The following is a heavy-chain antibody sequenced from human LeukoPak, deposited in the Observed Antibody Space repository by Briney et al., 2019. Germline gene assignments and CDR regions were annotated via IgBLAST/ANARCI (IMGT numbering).Heavy chain of an antibody. CDR3: ARDRSGWSVNWFDP. CDR2: INPNSGGT. D-gene: IGHD6-19*01. J-gene: IGHJ5*02. CDR1: GYMFTGYY. V-gene: IGHV1-2*06. Sequence: ASVKVSCKTSGYMFTGYYMHWVRQAPGQGLEWMGRINPNSGGTNYAQKFQGRVTMTRDTSISTAYMELSRLRSDDTAVYYCARDRSGWSVNWFDPWGQGTLVTVSS.